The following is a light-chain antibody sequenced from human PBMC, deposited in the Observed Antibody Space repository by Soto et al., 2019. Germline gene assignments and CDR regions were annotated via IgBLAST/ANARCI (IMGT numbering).Light chain of an antibody. V-gene: IGKV3-20*01. CDR1: QRVSSRY. Sequence: EIVLTQSPGTLSLSPGERATISCRASQRVSSRYFAWFQQRPGQVPRLLIFGSSSRAPGIPARFSGSGSGTDFTLTISRLKPENFGVYYFQQYYHSPRTFGQGTKVEIK. J-gene: IGKJ1*01. CDR3: QQYYHSPRT. CDR2: GSS.